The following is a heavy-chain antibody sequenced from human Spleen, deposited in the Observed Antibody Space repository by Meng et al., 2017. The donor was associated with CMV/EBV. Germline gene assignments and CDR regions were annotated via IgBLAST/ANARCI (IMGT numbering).Heavy chain of an antibody. CDR1: GFTFTSYE. J-gene: IGHJ6*02. D-gene: IGHD2-8*01. Sequence: GGSLRLSCAASGFTFTSYEMNWVRQAPGKGLEWVSYISSSGNTIYYADSVKGRFTISRDNAKNSLYLQMNSLRAEDTAVYCCARDGVVPRGMDVWGQGTTVTVSS. CDR3: ARDGVVPRGMDV. V-gene: IGHV3-48*03. CDR2: ISSSGNTI.